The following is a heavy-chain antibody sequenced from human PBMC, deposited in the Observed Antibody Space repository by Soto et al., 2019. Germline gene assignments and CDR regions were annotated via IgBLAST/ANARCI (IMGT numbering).Heavy chain of an antibody. J-gene: IGHJ4*02. D-gene: IGHD4-17*01. CDR1: GFMFGSYW. Sequence: EVQLVESGGGLVQPGGSLRLSCTASGFMFGSYWMTWVRHVPGKGLQWVANIKRDGSEKYYVDFVKGRFTISRDNADNSVFLDMNTLRVDDTDTYYCARVRATDYEIDDWGQGALVTVSS. CDR3: ARVRATDYEIDD. V-gene: IGHV3-7*03. CDR2: IKRDGSEK.